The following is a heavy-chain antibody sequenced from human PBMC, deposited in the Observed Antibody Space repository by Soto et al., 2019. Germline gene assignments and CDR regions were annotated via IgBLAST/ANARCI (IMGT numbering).Heavy chain of an antibody. J-gene: IGHJ4*02. D-gene: IGHD6-13*01. CDR3: ARLAAAGTHFAY. Sequence: LPQTGAACVPTTRSNNGCSWVRQPPGKGLEWIGEIYHSGNTNYNPSLKSRVTISVDKSKNQFSLKLSSVTAADTAVYYCARLAAAGTHFAYWGQGRLVT. CDR1: VPTTRSNNG. V-gene: IGHV4-4*02. CDR2: IYHSGNT.